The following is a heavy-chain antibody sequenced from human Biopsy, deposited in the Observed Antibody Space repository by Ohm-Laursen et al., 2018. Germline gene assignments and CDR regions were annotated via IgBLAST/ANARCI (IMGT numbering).Heavy chain of an antibody. J-gene: IGHJ4*02. Sequence: GTLSLTCTVSGYSISSSYYWNWIRQPPGKRLEWIGNIYYSGSTNFNPSLKSRVTISVDTSKNQFSLKLSSVTAADTAVYFCARGSSYGYDFDYWGQGTLVAVSS. CDR1: GYSISSSYY. CDR2: IYYSGST. V-gene: IGHV4-61*01. D-gene: IGHD5-18*01. CDR3: ARGSSYGYDFDY.